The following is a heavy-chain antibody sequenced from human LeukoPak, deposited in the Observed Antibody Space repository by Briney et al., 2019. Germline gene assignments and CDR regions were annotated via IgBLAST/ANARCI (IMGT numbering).Heavy chain of an antibody. V-gene: IGHV4-34*01. D-gene: IGHD3-16*01. CDR1: GGSFSIYY. CDR2: INHRGST. CDR3: ARNDYSKGERSNYYYMDV. J-gene: IGHJ6*03. Sequence: KASETLSLTCAVSGGSFSIYYWSWIRQPPGKGLEWIGEINHRGSTNYSPSLKSRVTISVDTSKIQFSLRLSSVTAADTAVYYCARNDYSKGERSNYYYMDVWGKGTTVTVSS.